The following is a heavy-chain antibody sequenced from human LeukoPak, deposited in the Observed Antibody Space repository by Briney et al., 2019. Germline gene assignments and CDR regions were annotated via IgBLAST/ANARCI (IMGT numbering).Heavy chain of an antibody. J-gene: IGHJ4*02. CDR1: GGSISSGGYY. D-gene: IGHD2-15*01. V-gene: IGHV4-31*03. CDR2: IYYSGST. Sequence: SETLSLTCTVSGGSISSGGYYWSWIRQHPGKGLEWIGYIYYSGSTYYNPSLKSRVTISVDTSKNQFSLKLSSVAAADTAVYYCARLYCSGGSCQIDYWGQGTLVTVSS. CDR3: ARLYCSGGSCQIDY.